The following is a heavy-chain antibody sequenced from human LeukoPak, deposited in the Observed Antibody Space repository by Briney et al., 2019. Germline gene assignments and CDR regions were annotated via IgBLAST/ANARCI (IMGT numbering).Heavy chain of an antibody. Sequence: PSETLSLTCTVSGGSVSSNNYLWIWMRQPPGRGLEWIGYIYYTGGTDYNPSLKSRVTISIDTSKNQFSLKLSSVTAADTAVYYCARDYYESSGYYRPGDYWGQGTLVTVSS. CDR2: IYYTGGT. CDR3: ARDYYESSGYYRPGDY. V-gene: IGHV4-61*01. CDR1: GGSVSSNNYL. J-gene: IGHJ4*02. D-gene: IGHD3-22*01.